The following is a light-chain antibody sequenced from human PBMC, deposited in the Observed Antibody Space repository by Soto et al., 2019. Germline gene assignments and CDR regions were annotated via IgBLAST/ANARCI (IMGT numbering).Light chain of an antibody. V-gene: IGKV3-20*01. CDR2: GAS. J-gene: IGKJ2*01. CDR3: HLYGSTPPRT. Sequence: EIVLTQSPGTLSLSPGERATLSCRASQSVSSNYLAWYQQKPGQPPRLLIYGASSRATGTPDRFSGSGSGTDFTLTISRLEPEDFAVYYCHLYGSTPPRTFGQGTKLEIK. CDR1: QSVSSNY.